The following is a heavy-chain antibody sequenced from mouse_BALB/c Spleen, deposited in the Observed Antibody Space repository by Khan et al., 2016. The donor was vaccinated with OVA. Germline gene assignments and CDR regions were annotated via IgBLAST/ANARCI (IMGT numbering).Heavy chain of an antibody. J-gene: IGHJ3*01. Sequence: VQLQQSGTVLARPGASVKMSCKASGYSFTSYWMHWVKQRPGQGLEWIGSIYPGNSDTNYNQKFKGKARLTEVTSASTAYMEFSSLTNEDSAVYYCTRWGYWFAYWGQGTLVTVSA. D-gene: IGHD2-2*01. V-gene: IGHV1-5*01. CDR2: IYPGNSDT. CDR1: GYSFTSYW. CDR3: TRWGYWFAY.